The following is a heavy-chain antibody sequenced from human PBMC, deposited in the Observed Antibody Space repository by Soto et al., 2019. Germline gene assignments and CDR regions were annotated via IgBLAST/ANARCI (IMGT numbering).Heavy chain of an antibody. CDR1: GFTFSSYG. CDR2: ISYDGSNK. J-gene: IGHJ4*02. Sequence: GGSLRLSCAASGFTFSSYGMHWVRQAPGGGLEWVAVISYDGSNKYYADSVKGRFTISRDNSKNTLYLQMNSLRAEDTAVYYCAKDGRRYCSGGSCYYLDYWGQGTLVTVSS. CDR3: AKDGRRYCSGGSCYYLDY. V-gene: IGHV3-30*18. D-gene: IGHD2-15*01.